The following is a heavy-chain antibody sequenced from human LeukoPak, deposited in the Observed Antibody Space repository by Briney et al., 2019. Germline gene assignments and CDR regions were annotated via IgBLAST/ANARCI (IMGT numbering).Heavy chain of an antibody. CDR3: ARNTYYYDNSAGTFDF. V-gene: IGHV1-2*02. D-gene: IGHD3-22*01. J-gene: IGHJ4*02. CDR1: GYTFTDYS. CDR2: INTNGGAT. Sequence: ASVKVSCKASGYTFTDYSIHWVRQAPGQGLEWMGWINTNGGATNYAQKFQGRVTMTRDTSISTAYMELSRLTSDDTAVFYCARNTYYYDNSAGTFDFWGQGTLVTVSS.